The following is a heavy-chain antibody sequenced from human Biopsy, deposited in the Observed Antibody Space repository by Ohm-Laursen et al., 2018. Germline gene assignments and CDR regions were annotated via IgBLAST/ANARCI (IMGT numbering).Heavy chain of an antibody. Sequence: AASVKVSCKASGYTFTTYGISWVRQAPGQGLEWMGWIRTDNGATDYAQNLQGRVTMTTDTSAATAYMELRSLRSDDMAMYYCARDSRNKFDLWGQGTLVSVSA. J-gene: IGHJ5*02. CDR1: GYTFTTYG. D-gene: IGHD1/OR15-1a*01. V-gene: IGHV1-18*03. CDR3: ARDSRNKFDL. CDR2: IRTDNGAT.